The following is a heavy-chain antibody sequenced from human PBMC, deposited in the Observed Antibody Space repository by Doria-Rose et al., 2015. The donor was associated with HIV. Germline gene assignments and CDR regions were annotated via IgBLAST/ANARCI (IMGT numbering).Heavy chain of an antibody. CDR3: ARHYSTSEFDY. CDR1: GGSISNYF. J-gene: IGHJ4*02. D-gene: IGHD6-6*01. CDR2: IYTRGST. Sequence: VQLQESGPGLVKPSETLSLTCTVSGGSISNYFWSWIRQPPGKGLEWIGYIYTRGSTNYNPSLKSRVTISADTSNNQFSLKLSSVTAADTAVYYCARHYSTSEFDYWGQGTLVTVSS. V-gene: IGHV4-4*09.